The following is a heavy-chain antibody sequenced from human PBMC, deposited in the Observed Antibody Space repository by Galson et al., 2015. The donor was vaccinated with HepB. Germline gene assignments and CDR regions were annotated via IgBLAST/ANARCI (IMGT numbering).Heavy chain of an antibody. D-gene: IGHD3-10*01. CDR1: GFTFSSYA. V-gene: IGHV3-23*01. CDR3: AKAGDYYGSGSYEPGDAFDI. Sequence: SLRLSCAASGFTFSSYAMSWVRQAPGKGLEWVSAISGSGGSTYYADSVKGRFTISRDNSKNTLYLQTNSLRAEDTAVYYCAKAGDYYGSGSYEPGDAFDIWGQGTMVTVSS. CDR2: ISGSGGST. J-gene: IGHJ3*02.